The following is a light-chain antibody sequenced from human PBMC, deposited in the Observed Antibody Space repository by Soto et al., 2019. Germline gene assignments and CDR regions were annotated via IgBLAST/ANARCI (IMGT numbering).Light chain of an antibody. V-gene: IGKV3-20*01. J-gene: IGKJ5*01. CDR2: GAS. CDR1: QSVSSNY. Sequence: EIVLTQSPGTLSLSPGERATLSCRASQSVSSNYLAWYQQKPGQAPRLLIYGASSRATGIPDRFSGSGSGTDFTRTISRLEPEDFAVYYCQQAGSSPPITFGQGTRLEIK. CDR3: QQAGSSPPIT.